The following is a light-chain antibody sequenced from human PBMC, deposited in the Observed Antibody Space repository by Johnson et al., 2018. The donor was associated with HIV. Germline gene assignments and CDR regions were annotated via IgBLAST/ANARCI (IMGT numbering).Light chain of an antibody. CDR3: GTWDSSLSAGV. CDR1: SSNIGNNY. V-gene: IGLV1-51*01. J-gene: IGLJ1*01. Sequence: QSVLTQSPSVSAAPGQKVTISCSGSSSNIGNNYVSWYQQLPGTAPKLLIYENNKRPSGIPDRFSGSKSGTSATLGITGPQTGDEADYYCGTWDSSLSAGVFGTGTKVTVL. CDR2: ENN.